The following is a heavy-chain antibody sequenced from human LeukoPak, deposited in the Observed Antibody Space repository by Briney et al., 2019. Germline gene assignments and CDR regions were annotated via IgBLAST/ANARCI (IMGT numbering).Heavy chain of an antibody. CDR2: ISTDASST. CDR3: TGHHQAYSRTY. D-gene: IGHD4-11*01. J-gene: IGHJ4*02. V-gene: IGHV3-74*01. Sequence: GGSLRLSCAGSGFTFSIYWMHWVRQAPGKGLVWVSRISTDASSTTYADSVKGRFTISRDNAKGTLYLQMSSLRAEDTAVYYCTGHHQAYSRTYWGQGTLVTVSS. CDR1: GFTFSIYW.